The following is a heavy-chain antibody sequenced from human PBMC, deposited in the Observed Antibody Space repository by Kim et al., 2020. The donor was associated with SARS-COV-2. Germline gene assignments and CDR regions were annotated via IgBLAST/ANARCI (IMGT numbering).Heavy chain of an antibody. V-gene: IGHV4-59*09. CDR2: GST. D-gene: IGHD2-21*01. CDR3: ARGSDSDY. Sequence: GSTNSNPSLKSRVTISVDTSKNQFSLKLNSVTAADTAVYYCARGSDSDYWGQGTLVTVSS. J-gene: IGHJ4*02.